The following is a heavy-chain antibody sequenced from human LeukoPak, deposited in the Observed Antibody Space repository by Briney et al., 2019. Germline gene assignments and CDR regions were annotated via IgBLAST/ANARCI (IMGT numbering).Heavy chain of an antibody. CDR2: IYYTGST. Sequence: PSETLSLTCTVSGASISSYYWNWIRQPPGKGLEWIGYIYYTGSTNYNPSLKSRVTISVDTSKNQFSLKLSSVTAADTAVYYCARSGYGSRMKLDYWGQGTLVTVSS. J-gene: IGHJ4*02. CDR1: GASISSYY. V-gene: IGHV4-59*08. CDR3: ARSGYGSRMKLDY. D-gene: IGHD3-10*01.